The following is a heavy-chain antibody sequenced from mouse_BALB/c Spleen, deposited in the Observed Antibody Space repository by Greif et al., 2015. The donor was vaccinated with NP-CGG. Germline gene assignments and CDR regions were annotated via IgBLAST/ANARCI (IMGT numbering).Heavy chain of an antibody. CDR3: ARGGGNSYYAMDY. V-gene: IGHV2-9*02. D-gene: IGHD2-1*01. Sequence: VMLVESGPGLVAPSQSLSITCTVSGFSLTSYGVHWVRQPPGKGLEWLGVIWAGGSTNYNSALMSRLSISKDNSKSQVFLKMNSLQTDDTAMYYCARGGGNSYYAMDYWVKEPQSPSPQ. J-gene: IGHJ4*01. CDR2: IWAGGST. CDR1: GFSLTSYG.